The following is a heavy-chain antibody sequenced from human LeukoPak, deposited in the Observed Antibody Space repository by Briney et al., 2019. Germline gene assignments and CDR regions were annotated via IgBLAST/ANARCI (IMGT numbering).Heavy chain of an antibody. CDR1: DGSISSYY. CDR3: ARDRAVTTNFDY. D-gene: IGHD4-17*01. CDR2: IYYSGST. Sequence: PSETLSLTCTVSDGSISSYYWSWIRQPPGKGLEWIGYIYYSGSTNYNPSLKSRVTISVDTSKNQFSLKLSSVTAADTAVYYCARDRAVTTNFDYWSQGTLVTVSS. V-gene: IGHV4-59*01. J-gene: IGHJ4*02.